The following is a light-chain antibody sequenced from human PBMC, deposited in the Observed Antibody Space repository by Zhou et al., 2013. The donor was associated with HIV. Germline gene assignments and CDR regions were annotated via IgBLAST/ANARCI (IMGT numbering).Light chain of an antibody. CDR2: STS. Sequence: DIQLTQSPPSLSASGRDRVTITCRVSQDISSYLSCYRQKPVKFPKVLIYSTSNLHCGAPSRFSGSGSGTDFTLSISSLHPKXVATXHGTTDLQSPSLTFGPRDQVISN. J-gene: IGKJ3*01. V-gene: IGKV1-27*01. CDR1: QDISSY. CDR3: TTDLQSPSLT.